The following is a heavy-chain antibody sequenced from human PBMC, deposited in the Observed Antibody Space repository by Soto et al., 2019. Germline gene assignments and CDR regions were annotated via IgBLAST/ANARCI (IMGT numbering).Heavy chain of an antibody. CDR1: GYTFTGYY. Sequence: ASVKVSCKASGYTFTGYYMHWVRQAPGQGLEWMGWINPNSGGTNYAQKFQGWVTMTRDTSISTAYMELSRLRSDDTAVYYCARSIAAPGNGFYYYGMDVWGKGTTVTICS. V-gene: IGHV1-2*04. CDR2: INPNSGGT. CDR3: ARSIAAPGNGFYYYGMDV. D-gene: IGHD6-13*01. J-gene: IGHJ6*04.